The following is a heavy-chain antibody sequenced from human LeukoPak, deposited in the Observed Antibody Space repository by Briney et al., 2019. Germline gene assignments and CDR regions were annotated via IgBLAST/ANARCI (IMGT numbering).Heavy chain of an antibody. V-gene: IGHV3-15*01. CDR1: GFTFSNVW. J-gene: IGHJ4*02. D-gene: IGHD1-14*01. CDR3: VTRVKSTGDY. CDR2: IKTKTDGGTT. Sequence: GGSLRLSCEASGFTFSNVWMNWVGQAPGKGLEWIGRIKTKTDGGTTEYAAPVKGRFTISRDDSKNTVYLQMNSLKTEDTALYYCVTRVKSTGDYWGQGTLVTVSS.